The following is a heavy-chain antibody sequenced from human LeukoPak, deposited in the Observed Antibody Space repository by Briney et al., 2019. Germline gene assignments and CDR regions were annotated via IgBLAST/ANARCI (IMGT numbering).Heavy chain of an antibody. CDR3: ARGGKWDLDYYMDV. V-gene: IGHV3-13*01. CDR1: GFTFSSYD. D-gene: IGHD1-26*01. CDR2: IGTAGDT. J-gene: IGHJ6*03. Sequence: GGSLRLSCAASGFTFSSYDMHWVRQATGKGLEWVSAIGTAGDTYYPGSVKGRFTISRENAKNSLYLQMNSLRAGDTAVYYCARGGKWDLDYYMDVWGKGTTATVSS.